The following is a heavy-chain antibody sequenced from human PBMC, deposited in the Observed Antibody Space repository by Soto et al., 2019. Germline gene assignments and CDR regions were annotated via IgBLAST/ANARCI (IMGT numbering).Heavy chain of an antibody. CDR1: GFTFNTYN. Sequence: EVQLVESGGGLVKPGGSLRLSCAASGFTFNTYNMNWVRQAPGKGLEWLSSISSSSAYIFYADSVKGRFTISRDNAKNSLSLQMNSLRAEDTAVYYCAKDPGEGGNGYRYYYYGMDVWGQGTSVTVSS. J-gene: IGHJ6*02. V-gene: IGHV3-21*01. CDR2: ISSSSAYI. CDR3: AKDPGEGGNGYRYYYYGMDV. D-gene: IGHD5-12*01.